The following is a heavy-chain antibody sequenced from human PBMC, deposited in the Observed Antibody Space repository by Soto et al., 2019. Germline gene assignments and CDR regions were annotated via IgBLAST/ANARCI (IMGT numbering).Heavy chain of an antibody. CDR2: ISTDGNSQ. D-gene: IGHD6-25*01. CDR3: AREDKSSGHAGTFLH. CDR1: GFTFNIFP. V-gene: IGHV3-30-3*01. J-gene: IGHJ1*01. Sequence: GGSLRLSCTASGFTFNIFPMHWVRQAPGKGLEWVAVISTDGNSQQYADSVKGRFTFSRDNSKNTLYLEMNTLRVEDTALYYCAREDKSSGHAGTFLHWGQGT.